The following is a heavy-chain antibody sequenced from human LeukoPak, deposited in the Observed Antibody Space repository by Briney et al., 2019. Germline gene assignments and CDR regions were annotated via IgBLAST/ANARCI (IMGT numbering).Heavy chain of an antibody. J-gene: IGHJ6*02. CDR1: GASISSGTYY. Sequence: SETLSLTCTVSGASISSGTYYWGWIRQSPGKRLEWIGCIHYSESTNYNPSLKSRVTISIDTSKNQVSLKLSSVTAADTAVYYCARRYYYGSGSYGYYGMDVWGQGTTVTVSS. CDR2: IHYSEST. CDR3: ARRYYYGSGSYGYYGMDV. V-gene: IGHV4-61*05. D-gene: IGHD3-10*01.